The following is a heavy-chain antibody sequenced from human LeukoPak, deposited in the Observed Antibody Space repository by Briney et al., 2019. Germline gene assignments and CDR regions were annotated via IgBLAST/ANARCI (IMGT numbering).Heavy chain of an antibody. CDR2: IIPIFGTA. CDR3: AREAPSGSYYDSSGYSGYYYYMDV. V-gene: IGHV1-69*05. CDR1: RGTFSSYA. J-gene: IGHJ6*03. D-gene: IGHD3-22*01. Sequence: ASVKVSCKASRGTFSSYAISWVRQAPGQGLEWMGGIIPIFGTANYAQKFQGRVTITTDESTSTAYMELSSLRSEDTAVYYCAREAPSGSYYDSSGYSGYYYYMDVWGKGTTVTVSS.